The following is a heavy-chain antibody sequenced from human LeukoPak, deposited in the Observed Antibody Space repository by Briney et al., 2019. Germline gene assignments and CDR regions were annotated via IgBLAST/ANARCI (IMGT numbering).Heavy chain of an antibody. CDR2: ISRSGGST. J-gene: IGHJ6*02. Sequence: GGSLRLSCAASGFTFSSYWMSWVRQAPGKGLEWVSAISRSGGSTYYADSVKGRFTISRDNSENTLYLQMNSLRAEDTAVYYCVRERGQYSGGNYYYYVMDVWGQGTTVTVSS. CDR3: VRERGQYSGGNYYYYVMDV. V-gene: IGHV3-23*01. D-gene: IGHD2-15*01. CDR1: GFTFSSYW.